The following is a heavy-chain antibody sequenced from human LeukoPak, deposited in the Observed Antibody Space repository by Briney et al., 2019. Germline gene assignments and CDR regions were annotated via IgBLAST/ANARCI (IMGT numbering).Heavy chain of an antibody. CDR2: ICGSGDRT. CDR3: AKDMYRGDIVVRGAFDI. CDR1: GFTFYAYA. D-gene: IGHD2-15*01. J-gene: IGHJ3*02. V-gene: IGHV3-23*01. Sequence: PGGSLRLSCAASGFTFYAYAMTWGRQAPGKGVEWGSGICGSGDRTIYADSVRGRFTIYRDNSKYTLYLQMNNLRAEDTAVYYCAKDMYRGDIVVRGAFDIWGQGTMVTVSS.